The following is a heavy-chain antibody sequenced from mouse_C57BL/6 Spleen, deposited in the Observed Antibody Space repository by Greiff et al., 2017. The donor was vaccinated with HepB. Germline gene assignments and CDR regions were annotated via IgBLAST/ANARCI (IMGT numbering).Heavy chain of an antibody. V-gene: IGHV10-1*01. Sequence: EVKLMESGGGLVQPKGSLKLSCAASGFSFNTYAMNWVRQAPGKGLEWVARIRSKSNNYATYYADSVKDRFTISRDDSESMLYLQMNNLKTEDTAMYYCVRHNHDWYFDVWGTGTTVTVSS. CDR3: VRHNHDWYFDV. J-gene: IGHJ1*03. CDR1: GFSFNTYA. CDR2: IRSKSNNYAT.